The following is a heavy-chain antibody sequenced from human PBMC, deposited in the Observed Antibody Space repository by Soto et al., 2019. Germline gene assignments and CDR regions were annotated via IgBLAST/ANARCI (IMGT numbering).Heavy chain of an antibody. V-gene: IGHV3-15*01. CDR2: IKSKIDGGTM. J-gene: IGHJ4*02. CDR3: TTYDYIWGSDRYRWAY. Sequence: EVQLVESGGGLVKPGGSLRLSCAASGFTFSNAWMSWVRQAPGKGLEWVARIKSKIDGGTMDHAAPVKGRFTISRDDSKNMLYLQMDNLETEDTAVYYCTTYDYIWGSDRYRWAYWGQGVLVTVSS. D-gene: IGHD3-16*02. CDR1: GFTFSNAW.